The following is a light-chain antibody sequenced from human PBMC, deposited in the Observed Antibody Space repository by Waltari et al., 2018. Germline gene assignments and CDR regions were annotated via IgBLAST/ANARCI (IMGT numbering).Light chain of an antibody. Sequence: SYVLTQPPSVSVAPGETARISCGGNNIGSKNVHWYQQRPGQAPLLVSYDDTDRPSESPVRFSGSNSGNTPTLTISRVEAGDEADYYSQVWDSSSHVVFGGGTKLTVL. CDR2: DDT. CDR1: NIGSKN. V-gene: IGLV3-21*04. CDR3: QVWDSSSHVV. J-gene: IGLJ3*02.